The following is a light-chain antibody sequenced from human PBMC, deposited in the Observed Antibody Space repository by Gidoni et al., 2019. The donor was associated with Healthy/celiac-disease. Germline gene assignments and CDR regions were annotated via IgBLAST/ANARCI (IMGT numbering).Light chain of an antibody. CDR3: MQALQTPYT. CDR2: LGS. Sequence: DIVMPQSPLSLPVTPGEPASISCRSSQSLMHSNGYNYLDWYLQKPGQSPQLLIYLGSNRASGVPDRFSGSGSGTDFTLKISRVEDEDVGVYYCMQALQTPYTFGQGTKLEIK. J-gene: IGKJ2*01. V-gene: IGKV2-28*01. CDR1: QSLMHSNGYNY.